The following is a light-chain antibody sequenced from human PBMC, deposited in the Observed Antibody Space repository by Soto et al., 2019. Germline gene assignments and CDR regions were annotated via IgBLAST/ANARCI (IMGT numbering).Light chain of an antibody. V-gene: IGKV3-11*01. CDR1: QSVSTY. J-gene: IGKJ1*01. Sequence: EVVLTQSPATLSLSPGERATLSCRASQSVSTYLAWYQHKPGQAPRLLIYDASIRATGTPARFSGGGSGTDFTLTISSLAPEDLAVYYCQQDYNLTFGQGTKVEIK. CDR3: QQDYNLT. CDR2: DAS.